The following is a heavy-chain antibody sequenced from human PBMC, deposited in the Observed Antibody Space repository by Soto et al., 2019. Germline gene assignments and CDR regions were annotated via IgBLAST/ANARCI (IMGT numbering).Heavy chain of an antibody. CDR1: GGSFSGYY. V-gene: IGHV4-34*01. CDR3: ARGRRGLDVDCSSTSCPRAFDY. D-gene: IGHD2-2*01. J-gene: IGHJ4*02. CDR2: INHSGST. Sequence: SETLSLTCAVYGGSFSGYYWSWIRQPPGKGLEWIGEINHSGSTNYNPSLKSRVTISVDTSKNQFSLKLSSVTAADTAVYYCARGRRGLDVDCSSTSCPRAFDYWGQGTLVTVSS.